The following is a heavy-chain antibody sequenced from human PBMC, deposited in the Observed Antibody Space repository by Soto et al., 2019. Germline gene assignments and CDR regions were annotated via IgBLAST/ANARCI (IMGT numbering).Heavy chain of an antibody. Sequence: SETLSLTCAVYGGSFSGYYWSWIRQPPGKGLEWIGEINHSGSTNYNPSLKSRVTISVDTSKNQFSLKLSSVTTADTAVYYCARAFGVVSGWFDPWGQGTLVTVSS. D-gene: IGHD3-3*01. J-gene: IGHJ5*02. CDR1: GGSFSGYY. CDR3: ARAFGVVSGWFDP. V-gene: IGHV4-34*01. CDR2: INHSGST.